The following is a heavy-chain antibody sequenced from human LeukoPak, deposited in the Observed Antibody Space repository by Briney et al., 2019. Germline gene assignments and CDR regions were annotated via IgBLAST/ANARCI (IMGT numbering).Heavy chain of an antibody. CDR1: GGSISSGRYY. D-gene: IGHD3-9*01. J-gene: IGHJ4*02. CDR2: IYYSGST. CDR3: ARADYDILTGYYLDY. Sequence: SETLSLTCTVSGGSISSGRYYWNWIRQHPGTGLEWIGFIYYSGSTNYNPSPKSRVIISLDTSKNQFSLKLSSVTAADTAVYYCARADYDILTGYYLDYWGQGTLVTVSS. V-gene: IGHV4-31*03.